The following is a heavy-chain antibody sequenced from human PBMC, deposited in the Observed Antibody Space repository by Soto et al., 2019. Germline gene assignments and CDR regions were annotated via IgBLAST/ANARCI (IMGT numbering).Heavy chain of an antibody. D-gene: IGHD1-26*01. CDR1: GGSFSGYY. J-gene: IGHJ4*02. CDR2: INHSGST. Sequence: SETLSLTCAVYGGSFSGYYWSWIRQPPGKGLEWIGEINHSGSTNYNPSLKSRVTISVDTSNNQFSLKVKSVTAADTAVYFCARLSGSYNDRYFDNWGQGTLVTVSS. CDR3: ARLSGSYNDRYFDN. V-gene: IGHV4-34*01.